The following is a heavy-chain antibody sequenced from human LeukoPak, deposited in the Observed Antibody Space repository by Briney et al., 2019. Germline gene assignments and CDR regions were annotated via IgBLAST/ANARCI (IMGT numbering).Heavy chain of an antibody. V-gene: IGHV3-7*04. CDR1: GFTFSSHW. J-gene: IGHJ4*02. Sequence: PGGSLRLSCAASGFTFSSHWMTWVRQAPGKGLEWVANIKEDGTRKNYMDSVKGRFTTSRDNAKNSLYLQMNSLRAEDTAVYYCARGCYDFWSGYYFGRPTYFDYWGQGTLVTVSS. CDR3: ARGCYDFWSGYYFGRPTYFDY. CDR2: IKEDGTRK. D-gene: IGHD3-3*01.